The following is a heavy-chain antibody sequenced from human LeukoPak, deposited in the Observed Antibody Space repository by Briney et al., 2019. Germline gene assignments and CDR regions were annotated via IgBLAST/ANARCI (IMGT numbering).Heavy chain of an antibody. V-gene: IGHV4-38-2*01. CDR2: IYHSGST. D-gene: IGHD4-11*01. CDR1: GYSISIGYY. J-gene: IGHJ4*02. Sequence: SETLSLTCAVSGYSISIGYYWGWIRQSPGKGLEWIGSIYHSGSTHYNPSLKSRVTISADTSKNQFSLKLSSVTAADTAVYYCARHVGFTVTDDYWGQGTLVTVSS. CDR3: ARHVGFTVTDDY.